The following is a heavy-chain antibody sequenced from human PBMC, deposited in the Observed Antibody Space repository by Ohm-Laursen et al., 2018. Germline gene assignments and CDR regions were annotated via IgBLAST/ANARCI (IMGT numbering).Heavy chain of an antibody. CDR1: GGAISSYY. Sequence: SQTLSLTCTISGGAISSYYWSWIRQPAGKGLEWIGRINISGTNYNPSLKGRVTMSVDTSKNQFSLSLNSVTAADTAIYYCVRDRRDGFNYVEYWGQGTLVTVSS. CDR2: INISGT. CDR3: VRDRRDGFNYVEY. D-gene: IGHD5-24*01. V-gene: IGHV4-4*07. J-gene: IGHJ4*02.